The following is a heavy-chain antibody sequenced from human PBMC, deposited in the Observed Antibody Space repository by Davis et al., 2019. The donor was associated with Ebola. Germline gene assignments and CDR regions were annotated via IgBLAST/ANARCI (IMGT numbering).Heavy chain of an antibody. CDR3: ARASSGWTTSGYYYYGMDV. CDR2: ISSSGSTI. Sequence: GESLKISCAASGFTFSSYSMNWVRQAPGKGLEWVSYISSSGSTIYYADSVKGRFTISRDNAKNSLYLQMNSLSAEDTAVYYCARASSGWTTSGYYYYGMDVWGQGTTATVSS. V-gene: IGHV3-48*04. D-gene: IGHD6-19*01. CDR1: GFTFSSYS. J-gene: IGHJ6*02.